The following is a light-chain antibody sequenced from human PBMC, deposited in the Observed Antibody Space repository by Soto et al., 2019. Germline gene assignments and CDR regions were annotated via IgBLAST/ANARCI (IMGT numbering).Light chain of an antibody. V-gene: IGLV1-40*01. CDR3: QSYDSSLSAPYV. J-gene: IGLJ1*01. CDR1: SSNIGAGYD. CDR2: DNS. Sequence: QSVLTQPPSVSGAPGQRVTISCTGSSSNIGAGYDVHWYQQLPGTAPKLLIYDNSNRPSGVPDRFSGSNSGTSASLAITGLQAEDEADYYCQSYDSSLSAPYVFGTGTKVTVL.